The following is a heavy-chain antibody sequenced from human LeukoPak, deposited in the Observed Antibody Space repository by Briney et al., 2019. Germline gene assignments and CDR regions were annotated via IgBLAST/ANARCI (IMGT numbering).Heavy chain of an antibody. CDR3: ARDYSGSYLYYFDY. CDR2: INHSGST. Sequence: PSETLSLTCAVYGGSFSGYYRSWIRQPPGKGLEWIGEINHSGSTNYNPSLKSRLTISVDTSKNQFSLKLSSVTAADTAVYYCARDYSGSYLYYFDYWGQGTLVTVSS. D-gene: IGHD1-26*01. V-gene: IGHV4-34*01. J-gene: IGHJ4*02. CDR1: GGSFSGYY.